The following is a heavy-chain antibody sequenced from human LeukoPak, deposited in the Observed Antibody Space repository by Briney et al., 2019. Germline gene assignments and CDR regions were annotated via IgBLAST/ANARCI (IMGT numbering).Heavy chain of an antibody. CDR1: GFTFTSFW. CDR3: ARNRDWAFDY. V-gene: IGHV3-7*02. J-gene: IGHJ4*02. Sequence: GGSLRLSCAASGFTFTSFWMSWVRQAPGKGLEWVADIKQDGSEKHYVDSVKGRFTFSRDNAKNSLYLQMNSPRVEDTAVYYCARNRDWAFDYWGQGSLVTVSS. D-gene: IGHD2-21*02. CDR2: IKQDGSEK.